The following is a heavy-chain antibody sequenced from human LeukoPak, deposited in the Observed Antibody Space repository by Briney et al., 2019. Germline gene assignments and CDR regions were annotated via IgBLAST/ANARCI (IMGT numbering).Heavy chain of an antibody. D-gene: IGHD3-16*01. Sequence: GGSLRLSRAASGFTFSSYAMHGVRQAPGKGLEWVAVISYDGSNKYYADSVKGRFTISRDNSKNTLYLQMNSLRAEDTAVYYCARDLGDWEYYFDYWGQGTLVTVSS. CDR2: ISYDGSNK. CDR3: ARDLGDWEYYFDY. CDR1: GFTFSSYA. V-gene: IGHV3-30*04. J-gene: IGHJ4*02.